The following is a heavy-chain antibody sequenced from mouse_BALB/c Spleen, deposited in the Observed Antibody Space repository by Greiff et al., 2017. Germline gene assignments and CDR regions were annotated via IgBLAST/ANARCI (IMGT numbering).Heavy chain of an antibody. J-gene: IGHJ3*01. CDR3: ARDYYGYDWFAY. CDR1: GYTFTSYW. D-gene: IGHD2-2*01. CDR2: IYPGDGDT. Sequence: QVQQKQSGAELARPGASVKLSCKASGYTFTSYWMQWVKQRPGQGLEWIGAIYPGDGDTRYTQKFKGKATLTADKSSSTAYMQLSSLASEDSAVYYCARDYYGYDWFAYWGQGTLVTVSA. V-gene: IGHV1-87*01.